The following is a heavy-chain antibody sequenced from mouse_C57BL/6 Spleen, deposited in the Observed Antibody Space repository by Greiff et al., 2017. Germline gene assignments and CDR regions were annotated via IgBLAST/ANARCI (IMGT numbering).Heavy chain of an antibody. Sequence: EVQLVESGGDLVKPGGSLKLSCAASGFTFSSYGMSWVRQTPDKRLEWVATISSGGSYTYYPDSVKGRFTISRDNAKNTLYLQMSSLKSEDTAMYYCARHPDLLHAMDYWGQGTSVTVSS. D-gene: IGHD2-1*01. J-gene: IGHJ4*01. CDR2: ISSGGSYT. CDR1: GFTFSSYG. CDR3: ARHPDLLHAMDY. V-gene: IGHV5-6*01.